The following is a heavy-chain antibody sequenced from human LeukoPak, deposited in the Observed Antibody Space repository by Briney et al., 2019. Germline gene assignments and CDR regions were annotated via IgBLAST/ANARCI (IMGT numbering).Heavy chain of an antibody. CDR3: ARGPDSSGWYEDGMDV. CDR2: IYSGGST. CDR1: GFTVSSNY. D-gene: IGHD6-19*01. J-gene: IGHJ6*02. Sequence: GGSLRLPCAASGFTVSSNYMSWVRQAPGKGLEWVSVIYSGGSTYYADSVKGRFTISRDNSKNTLYLQMNSLRAEDTAVYYCARGPDSSGWYEDGMDVWGQGTTVTVSS. V-gene: IGHV3-53*01.